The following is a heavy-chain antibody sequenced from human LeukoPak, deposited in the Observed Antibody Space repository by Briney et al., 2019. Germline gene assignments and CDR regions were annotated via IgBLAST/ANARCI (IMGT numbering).Heavy chain of an antibody. CDR3: ARGCYDAYGMDV. J-gene: IGHJ6*02. CDR2: ISSSSSTI. CDR1: GFTFSSYT. D-gene: IGHD3-3*01. Sequence: GGSLRLSCAASGFTFSSYTMNWVRQAPGKGLEWVSYISSSSSTIYYADSVKGRFTISRDNAKHSLYLQMNSLRDEDTAVYYCARGCYDAYGMDVWGQGTTVTVSS. V-gene: IGHV3-48*02.